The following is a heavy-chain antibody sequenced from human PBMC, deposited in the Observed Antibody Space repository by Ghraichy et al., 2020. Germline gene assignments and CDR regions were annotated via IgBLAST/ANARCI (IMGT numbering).Heavy chain of an antibody. CDR2: INHSGST. D-gene: IGHD5-18*01. V-gene: IGHV4-34*01. J-gene: IGHJ6*02. CDR3: ARGPHTEDYYYYGMDV. Sequence: SETLSLTCAVYGGSFSGYYWSWIRQPPGKGLEWIGEINHSGSTNYNPSLKSRVTISVDTSKNQFSLKLSSVTAADTAVYYCARGPHTEDYYYYGMDVWGQGTTVTASS. CDR1: GGSFSGYY.